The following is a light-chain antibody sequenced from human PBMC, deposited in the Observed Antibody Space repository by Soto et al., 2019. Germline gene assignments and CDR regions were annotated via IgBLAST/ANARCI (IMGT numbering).Light chain of an antibody. CDR3: RQFNSYPFT. Sequence: DIQMTQSPSTLSASVGDRVTITCRANQSVSRYLAWYQQKPGKAPKVLIYDASTLQSGVPSRFSGSGSGTEFILTISSLQPDDFATYYCRQFNSYPFTFGPGTKVDIK. V-gene: IGKV1-5*01. CDR1: QSVSRY. CDR2: DAS. J-gene: IGKJ3*01.